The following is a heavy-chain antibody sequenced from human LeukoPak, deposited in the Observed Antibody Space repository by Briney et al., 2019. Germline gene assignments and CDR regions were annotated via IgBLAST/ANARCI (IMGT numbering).Heavy chain of an antibody. CDR3: ARGVPSQLRFLEWSKWNSAFDI. D-gene: IGHD3-3*01. V-gene: IGHV4-59*01. CDR1: GGSISSYY. Sequence: SETLSLTCTVSGGSISSYYWSWIRQPPGKGLEWIGYIYYSGSTNYNPSLKSRVTISVDTSKNQFSLKLSSVTAADTAVYYCARGVPSQLRFLEWSKWNSAFDIWGQGTMVTVSS. CDR2: IYYSGST. J-gene: IGHJ3*02.